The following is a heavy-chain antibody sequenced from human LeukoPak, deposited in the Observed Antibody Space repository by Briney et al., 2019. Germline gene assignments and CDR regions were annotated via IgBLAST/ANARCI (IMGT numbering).Heavy chain of an antibody. CDR3: AKAGYGVSSWYPFGY. J-gene: IGHJ4*02. V-gene: IGHV3-23*01. CDR1: GFTFSSYA. CDR2: ISGSSGST. D-gene: IGHD6-13*01. Sequence: GGSLRLSCAASGFTFSSYAMSWVRQAPGKGLEWVSAISGSSGSTYYADSVKGRFTISRDNSKNTLYLQMNSLRAEDTAVYYCAKAGYGVSSWYPFGYWGQGTLVTVSS.